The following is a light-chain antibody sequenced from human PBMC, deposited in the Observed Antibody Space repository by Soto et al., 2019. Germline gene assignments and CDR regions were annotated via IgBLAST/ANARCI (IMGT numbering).Light chain of an antibody. CDR3: AAWGASLNGHV. J-gene: IGLJ1*01. V-gene: IGLV1-44*01. CDR1: SSNIGSNT. Sequence: QSVLTQPPSASGTPGQRVTISCSGSSSNIGSNTVNWYQQLPGTAPKLLIYSNNQRPSGVPDRFSGSKSGTSASLALSGLQSEDEADYYCAAWGASLNGHVFGTGTKVTVL. CDR2: SNN.